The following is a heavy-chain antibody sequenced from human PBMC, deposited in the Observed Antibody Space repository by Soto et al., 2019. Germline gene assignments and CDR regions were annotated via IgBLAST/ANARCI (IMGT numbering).Heavy chain of an antibody. Sequence: VSLVQAGAEVKKPGALMEVSRQASGFTFNSFGNHWGAQAPGQGTEGMGWISAYNGNTNYAQKLQGRVTMTTDTSTSTAYMELRSLRSDDTAVYYCARRYYDYDAPVGSDYWGQGTLVTVSS. V-gene: IGHV1-18*01. CDR3: ARRYYDYDAPVGSDY. CDR2: ISAYNGNT. D-gene: IGHD5-12*01. CDR1: GFTFNSFG. J-gene: IGHJ4*02.